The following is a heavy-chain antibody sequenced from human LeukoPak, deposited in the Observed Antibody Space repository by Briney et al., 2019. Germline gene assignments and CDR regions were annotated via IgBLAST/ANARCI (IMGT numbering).Heavy chain of an antibody. V-gene: IGHV4-4*07. CDR1: GGSISSYY. CDR2: IYSSGNT. J-gene: IGHJ5*02. Sequence: PSETLSLTCTVSGGSISSYYWSWIRQPAGKGPEWIGRIYSSGNTNYNPSLESRVAMSVDTSKNQFSLRLTSVTAADTAVYYCARGDLYDGGGRNWFDPWGQGTLVTVSS. CDR3: ARGDLYDGGGRNWFDP. D-gene: IGHD3-16*01.